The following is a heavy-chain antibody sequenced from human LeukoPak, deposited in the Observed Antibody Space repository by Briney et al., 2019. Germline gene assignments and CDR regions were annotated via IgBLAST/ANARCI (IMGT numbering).Heavy chain of an antibody. J-gene: IGHJ3*02. Sequence: ASVKVSCKASGYTFTSYAMNWVRQAPGQGLGWMGWINTNTGNPTYAQGFTGRFVFSLDTSVSTAYLQISSLKAEDTAVYYCARDAMVRGVIITWVAFDIWGQGTMVTASS. CDR3: ARDAMVRGVIITWVAFDI. D-gene: IGHD3-10*01. CDR1: GYTFTSYA. V-gene: IGHV7-4-1*02. CDR2: INTNTGNP.